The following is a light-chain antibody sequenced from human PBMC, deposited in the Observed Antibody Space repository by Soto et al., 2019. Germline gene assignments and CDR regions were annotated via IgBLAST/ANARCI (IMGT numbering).Light chain of an antibody. V-gene: IGLV2-18*01. Sequence: SVLAQPPSVSGSPGQSVTIPCTGTSTDFVSYNRVSWYQQPPGTAPKLIIYEASNRPSGVPDRFSGSKSGNTASLTISGLQAADEADYYCSLYTSENTYVFGTGTRSPS. J-gene: IGLJ1*01. CDR1: STDFVSYNR. CDR3: SLYTSENTYV. CDR2: EAS.